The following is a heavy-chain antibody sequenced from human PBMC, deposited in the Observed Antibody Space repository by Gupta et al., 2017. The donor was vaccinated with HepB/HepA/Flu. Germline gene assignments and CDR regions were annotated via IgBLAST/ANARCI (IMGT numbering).Heavy chain of an antibody. CDR2: LNHSGST. V-gene: IGHV4-34*01. Sequence: QVQLQQWGAGLLKPSETLSLTCAVYGGSFSGYYWSWIRQPPGKGLEWIGELNHSGSTNYNPSLKSRVTISVDTSKNQFSLKLSSVTAADTAVYYCARGAAQAGPKAKPRQWSGYSNYYYYYYMDVWGKGTTVTVSS. J-gene: IGHJ6*03. CDR1: GGSFSGYY. D-gene: IGHD3-3*01. CDR3: ARGAAQAGPKAKPRQWSGYSNYYYYYYMDV.